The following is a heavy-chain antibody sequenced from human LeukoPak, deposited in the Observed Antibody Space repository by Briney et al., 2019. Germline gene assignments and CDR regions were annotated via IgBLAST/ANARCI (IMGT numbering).Heavy chain of an antibody. D-gene: IGHD3-22*01. J-gene: IGHJ4*02. V-gene: IGHV3-30*01. CDR1: GFTFSSYA. CDR2: ISYDGSNK. Sequence: GRSLRLSCAASGFTFSSYAMHWVRQAPGKGLEWVAVISYDGSNKYYANSVKGRFTISRDNSKNTLYLQMNSLRAEDTAVYYCAKDRRPYYDSSGYCLNWGQGTLVTVSS. CDR3: AKDRRPYYDSSGYCLN.